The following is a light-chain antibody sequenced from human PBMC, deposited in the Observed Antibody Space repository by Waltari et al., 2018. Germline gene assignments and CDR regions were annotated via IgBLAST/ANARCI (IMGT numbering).Light chain of an antibody. CDR1: SGHSSYA. Sequence: QLVLTQSPSASASLGASVKLTCTRSSGHSSYAIAWHQQQPAKGPRYLMKLNSDGSHSKGDGIPDRFSGSSSGAERYLTISRLQSEDEAAYYCQTWGTGIWVFGGGTKLTVL. CDR3: QTWGTGIWV. V-gene: IGLV4-69*01. J-gene: IGLJ3*02. CDR2: LNSDGSH.